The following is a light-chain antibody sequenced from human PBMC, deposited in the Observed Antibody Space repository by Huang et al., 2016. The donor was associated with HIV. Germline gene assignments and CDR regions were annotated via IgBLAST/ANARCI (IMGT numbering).Light chain of an antibody. J-gene: IGKJ2*01. CDR2: GAS. CDR1: HSINNY. CDR3: RQTYSAPYT. Sequence: DFQMTQSPSSLSASVGDRVTIACRASHSINNYLSWYQQKPGKAPNLLIYGASSLQSGVPSRFSGSGSVTDCTLTISSLQPEDFATYYCRQTYSAPYTFGQGTKLEIK. V-gene: IGKV1-39*01.